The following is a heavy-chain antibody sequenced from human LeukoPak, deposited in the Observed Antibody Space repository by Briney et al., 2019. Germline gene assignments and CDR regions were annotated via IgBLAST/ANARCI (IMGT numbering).Heavy chain of an antibody. CDR3: ARGITKDNYVYYYYYMDV. CDR1: GYTFTGYY. CDR2: INPNSGGT. Sequence: ASVKVSCKASGYTFTGYYMHWVRQAPGQGLEWMGWINPNSGGTNYAQKFQGRVTMTRDTSISTAYMELSRLRSDDTAVYYCARGITKDNYVYYYYYMDVWGKGTTVTVSS. D-gene: IGHD3-3*01. V-gene: IGHV1-2*02. J-gene: IGHJ6*03.